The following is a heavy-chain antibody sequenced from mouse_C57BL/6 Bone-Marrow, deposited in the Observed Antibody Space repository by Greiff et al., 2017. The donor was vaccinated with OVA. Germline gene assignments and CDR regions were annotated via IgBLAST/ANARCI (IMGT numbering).Heavy chain of an antibody. D-gene: IGHD1-1*01. J-gene: IGHJ2*01. V-gene: IGHV5-4*01. CDR3: AIYFTTVVSY. Sequence: EVHLVESGGGLVKPGGSLKLSCAASGFTFSSYAMSWVRQTPEKRLEWVATISDGGSYTYYPDNVKGRFTISRDNATNNLYLQMSHLKSEDTAMYYCAIYFTTVVSYWGQGTTLTVSS. CDR1: GFTFSSYA. CDR2: ISDGGSYT.